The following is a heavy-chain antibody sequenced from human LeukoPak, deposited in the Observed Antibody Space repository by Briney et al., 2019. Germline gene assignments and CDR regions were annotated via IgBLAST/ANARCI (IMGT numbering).Heavy chain of an antibody. CDR3: VTGRRDSSGSSRLNWFDP. J-gene: IGHJ5*02. D-gene: IGHD1-26*01. CDR2: FDPEDGET. V-gene: IGHV1-24*01. CDR1: GYTLTELS. Sequence: ASVKVSCKVSGYTLTELSMHWVRQAPGKGLEWMGGFDPEDGETIYAQKFQGRVTMTEDTSTDTAYMELSSLRSEDTAVYYCVTGRRDSSGSSRLNWFDPWGQGTLVTVSS.